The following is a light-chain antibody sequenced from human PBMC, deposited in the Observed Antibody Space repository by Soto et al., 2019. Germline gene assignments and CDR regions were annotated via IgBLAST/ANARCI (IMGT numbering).Light chain of an antibody. CDR3: QQTYISSATM. CDR1: RDIGND. J-gene: IGKJ2*01. V-gene: IGKV1-6*01. CDR2: AAS. Sequence: AIQMTQSPSSLSASVGDRVTITCRASRDIGNDLGWYQQKPGKAPKHLIFAASNLQSGVPSRFSGGGSGTDFTLTIISLQADDFATYYCQQTYISSATMFGQGTRVEIK.